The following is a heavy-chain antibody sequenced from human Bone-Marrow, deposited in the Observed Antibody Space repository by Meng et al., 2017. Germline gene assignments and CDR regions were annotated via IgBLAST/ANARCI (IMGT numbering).Heavy chain of an antibody. J-gene: IGHJ5*02. D-gene: IGHD2-15*01. Sequence: SETLSLTCTVSGYSISSGHYWGWIRQPPGKGLEWIGSIYHSGSTYYNPSLKGRFTISVDMSKNQFSMKLSSVTAADTGVYYCARGVRRYCSGGSCLYIWFDPWGQGTLVTGAS. CDR1: GYSISSGHY. V-gene: IGHV4-38-2*02. CDR3: ARGVRRYCSGGSCLYIWFDP. CDR2: IYHSGST.